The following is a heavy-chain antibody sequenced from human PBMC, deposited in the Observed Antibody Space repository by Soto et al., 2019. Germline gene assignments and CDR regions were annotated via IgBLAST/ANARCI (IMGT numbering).Heavy chain of an antibody. V-gene: IGHV4-4*02. J-gene: IGHJ6*02. Sequence: PSETLSLTCAGSGGSISSSNWWSGVRQPPGKGLEWIGEIYHSGSTNYNPSLKSRVTISVDKSKNQFSLKLSSVTAADTAVYYCARARLRGGVAYLHGMDVWGQGTTVTVSS. CDR3: ARARLRGGVAYLHGMDV. CDR2: IYHSGST. CDR1: GGSISSSNW. D-gene: IGHD3-16*01.